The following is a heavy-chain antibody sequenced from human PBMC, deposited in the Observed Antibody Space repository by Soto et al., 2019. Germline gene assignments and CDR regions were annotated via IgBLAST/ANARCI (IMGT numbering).Heavy chain of an antibody. V-gene: IGHV2-70*01. Sequence: SGPTLANSTQTLALTCTFSGFSLSTSGMCVSWIRLPPGKALVWLAFIDWDDDKYYSTSLKTRLTISKDTSKNQVVLTMTNMDPVDTATYYCARSNMITFGGVIAPNYYYYGMDVWGQGTTVTVSS. CDR2: IDWDDDK. CDR3: ARSNMITFGGVIAPNYYYYGMDV. CDR1: GFSLSTSGMC. D-gene: IGHD3-16*02. J-gene: IGHJ6*02.